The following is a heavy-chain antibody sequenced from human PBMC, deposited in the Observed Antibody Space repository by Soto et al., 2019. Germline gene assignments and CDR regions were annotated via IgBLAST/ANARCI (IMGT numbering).Heavy chain of an antibody. V-gene: IGHV4-30-4*01. Sequence: QVQLQESGPGLVKPSQTLSLICTVSGGSISNGDYYWTWIRQPPGKGLEWIGCIYYSGSTYYNPSLKSRLAISLDTSKSQFSLKLSSVAAAGPAVYYCARSPLTGGIDSWGQGALVTVSS. CDR2: IYYSGST. CDR1: GGSISNGDYY. CDR3: ARSPLTGGIDS. J-gene: IGHJ4*02. D-gene: IGHD7-27*01.